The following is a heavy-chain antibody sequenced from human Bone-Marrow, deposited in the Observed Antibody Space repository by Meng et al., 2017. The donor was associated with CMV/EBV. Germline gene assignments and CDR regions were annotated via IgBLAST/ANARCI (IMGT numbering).Heavy chain of an antibody. CDR2: IIPILGIA. Sequence: SVKVSCKASGYTFTSYGISWVRQAPGQGLEWMGRIIPILGIANYAQKFQGRVTITADKSTSTAYMELSSLRSEDTAVYYCARDRPDSSSWYWFDPWGQGTLVTVSS. CDR1: GYTFTSYG. V-gene: IGHV1-69*04. CDR3: ARDRPDSSSWYWFDP. J-gene: IGHJ5*02. D-gene: IGHD6-13*01.